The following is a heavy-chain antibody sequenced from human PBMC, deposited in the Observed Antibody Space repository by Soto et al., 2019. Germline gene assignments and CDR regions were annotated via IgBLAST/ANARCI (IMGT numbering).Heavy chain of an antibody. CDR3: GKDYSNYAYYDSGMDV. D-gene: IGHD4-4*01. CDR2: ISGSGGST. J-gene: IGHJ6*04. V-gene: IGHV3-23*01. Sequence: GGSLELSCAASVLTFRSYAVSWACQTTGKGLEWVSAISGSGGSTYYADSVKGRFTISRDNSKNTLYLHMNSLRAEDTALYYCGKDYSNYAYYDSGMDVWGKGTTVTVSS. CDR1: VLTFRSYA.